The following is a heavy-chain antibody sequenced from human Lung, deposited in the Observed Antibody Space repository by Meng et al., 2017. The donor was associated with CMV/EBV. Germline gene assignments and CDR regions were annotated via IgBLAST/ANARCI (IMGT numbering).Heavy chain of an antibody. CDR3: ARSGSSGWIDY. D-gene: IGHD6-19*01. V-gene: IGHV6-1*01. CDR2: TYYRSKWYN. J-gene: IGHJ4*02. CDR1: GDSVSSNSPA. Sequence: QSGPGPVKPSQPLSLTRAISGDSVSSNSPAWNWIRQSPSRGLEWLGRTYYRSKWYNGYAVSVKSRITITPDTSKNQFSLQLNSVTPEDTAMYYCARSGSSGWIDYWGQGTLVTVSS.